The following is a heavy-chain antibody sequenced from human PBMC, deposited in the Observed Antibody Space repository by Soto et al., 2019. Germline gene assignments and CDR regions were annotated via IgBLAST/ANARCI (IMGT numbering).Heavy chain of an antibody. CDR2: ISAYNGKT. J-gene: IGHJ6*02. V-gene: IGHV1-18*01. D-gene: IGHD6-19*01. CDR3: ARDGASEQWLASQNYYYYYGMDV. CDR1: GYTFTSYG. Sequence: ASVKVSCKASGYTFTSYGISWVRQAPGQGLEWMGGISAYNGKTNYAQKLQGRVTMTTDTSTSTAYMELRSLRSDDTAVYYCARDGASEQWLASQNYYYYYGMDVWGQGTTVTVSS.